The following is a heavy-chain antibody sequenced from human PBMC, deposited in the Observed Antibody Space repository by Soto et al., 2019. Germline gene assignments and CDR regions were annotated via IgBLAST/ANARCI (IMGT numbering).Heavy chain of an antibody. V-gene: IGHV1-69*01. CDR3: ARGETELGV. D-gene: IGHD1-26*01. J-gene: IGHJ6*02. Sequence: QVQLVQSGAEVKKPGSSVKVSCKTSRDTFNKYAFNWVRQAPGQGLEWMGWIIPIFSSRNYAEKFQGRVTITADDSTSTAYMELRSLSFEDTAVYYCARGETELGVWGQGTTVTVSS. CDR2: IIPIFSSR. CDR1: RDTFNKYA.